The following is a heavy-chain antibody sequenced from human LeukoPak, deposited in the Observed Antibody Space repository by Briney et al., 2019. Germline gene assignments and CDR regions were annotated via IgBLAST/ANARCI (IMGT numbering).Heavy chain of an antibody. V-gene: IGHV1-69*13. J-gene: IGHJ6*03. CDR2: VIPIFGTP. CDR1: GGAFSSYT. CDR3: AREGAVVTVGGDTFYYMDV. Sequence: GASVKVSCKTSGGAFSSYTIHWVRHAPGQGLEWVGGVIPIFGTPNYAQKFQGRLTISSDEFTTTVHMELSSLRSDDTAVYFCAREGAVVTVGGDTFYYMDVWGQGTTVTVSS. D-gene: IGHD2-21*02.